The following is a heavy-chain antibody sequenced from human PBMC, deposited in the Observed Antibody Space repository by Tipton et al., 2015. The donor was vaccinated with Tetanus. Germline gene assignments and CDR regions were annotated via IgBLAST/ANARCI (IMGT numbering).Heavy chain of an antibody. J-gene: IGHJ4*02. Sequence: QLVQSGAEVKRPGSSVKVSCKASGGTYTTHGVTWVRQAPGQGPEWIGMIIPGSTTVNYAQRFKGRVTIRADESTSTVHMELSSLRSDDTAVYYCARGVDYDSSGIDDFWGQGTLVTVSS. V-gene: IGHV1-69*18. CDR3: ARGVDYDSSGIDDF. CDR1: GGTYTTHG. D-gene: IGHD3-22*01. CDR2: IIPGSTTV.